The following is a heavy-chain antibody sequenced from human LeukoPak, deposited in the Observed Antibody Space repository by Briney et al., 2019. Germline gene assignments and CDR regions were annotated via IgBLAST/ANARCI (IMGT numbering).Heavy chain of an antibody. CDR1: GFTFSSYW. CDR3: ARGRSPRGYYYGMDV. J-gene: IGHJ6*02. V-gene: IGHV3-7*03. Sequence: GGSLRLSCAASGFTFSSYWMSWVRQAPGKGLEWVANIKQDGGENYYVDSVKGRFTISRDNAKKSLYLQMNSLRAEDTAVYYCARGRSPRGYYYGMDVWGQGTTVTVS. D-gene: IGHD1-26*01. CDR2: IKQDGGEN.